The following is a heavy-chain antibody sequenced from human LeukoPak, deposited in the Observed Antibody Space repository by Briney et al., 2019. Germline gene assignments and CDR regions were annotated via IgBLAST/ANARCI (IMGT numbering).Heavy chain of an antibody. CDR1: GGSVSSGSYY. D-gene: IGHD3-10*01. CDR2: VYDSGST. J-gene: IGHJ4*02. Sequence: PSETLSLTCTVSGGSVSSGSYYWSWIRQPPGKGLEWIVYVYDSGSTNYNPSLKSRVTVSVDTSKNQFSLKLSSVTAADTAVYYCARVPSGVRGIIIDYWGQGTLVTVSS. CDR3: ARVPSGVRGIIIDY. V-gene: IGHV4-61*01.